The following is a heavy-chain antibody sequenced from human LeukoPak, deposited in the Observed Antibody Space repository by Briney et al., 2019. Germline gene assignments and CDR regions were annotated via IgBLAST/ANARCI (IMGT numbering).Heavy chain of an antibody. J-gene: IGHJ4*02. V-gene: IGHV3-7*01. Sequence: GGSLRLSCEASGFTFRTYWMNWVRQAPGKGLEWVACVKPDGSEQYYADSLEGRFTISRDNAKNSVYVQLYSLTADDTAVYYCARYNFAFDFWGQGSLVTVSS. CDR3: ARYNFAFDF. CDR1: GFTFRTYW. CDR2: VKPDGSEQ. D-gene: IGHD5-24*01.